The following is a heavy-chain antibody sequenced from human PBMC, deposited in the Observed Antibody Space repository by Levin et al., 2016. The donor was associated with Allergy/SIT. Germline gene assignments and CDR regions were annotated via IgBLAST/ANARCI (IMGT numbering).Heavy chain of an antibody. CDR3: ARDRQTFSTASDGLDY. Sequence: WIRQPPGKGLEWVGFIRSRTFGATAEYAASVKGRFTISRDDSRGIAYLQMSSLKTADTAFYYCARDRQTFSTASDGLDYWGRGTLVTVSS. V-gene: IGHV3-49*02. CDR2: IRSRTFGATA. D-gene: IGHD2-2*01. J-gene: IGHJ4*02.